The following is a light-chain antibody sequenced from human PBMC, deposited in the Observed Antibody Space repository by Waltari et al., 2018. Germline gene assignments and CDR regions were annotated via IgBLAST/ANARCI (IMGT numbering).Light chain of an antibody. CDR3: SSYTSSGTPWV. CDR1: RSDIGGSNH. CDR2: DVS. J-gene: IGLJ3*02. Sequence: QSALTQPASVSGSPGPSITIPCTGTRSDIGGSNHVSWYQEHPGRAPQLMIFDVSDRPSGVSNRFSGSKSGNTASLTISGLQADDEADYYCSSYTSSGTPWVFGGGTKLTVL. V-gene: IGLV2-14*03.